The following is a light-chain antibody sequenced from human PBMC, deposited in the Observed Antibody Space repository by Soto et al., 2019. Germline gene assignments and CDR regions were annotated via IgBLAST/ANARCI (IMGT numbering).Light chain of an antibody. V-gene: IGLV2-14*03. CDR3: SSYSSSSTPYV. CDR1: TSDVGGYNY. CDR2: DVS. J-gene: IGLJ1*01. Sequence: QSALTQPASVSGSPGQSITISCTGTTSDVGGYNYVSWYQQHPGKAPKLMIYDVSNRPSGVSNRFSGSKSGNTASLTISGLQAEDEADYHCSSYSSSSTPYVFGTGTKRTVL.